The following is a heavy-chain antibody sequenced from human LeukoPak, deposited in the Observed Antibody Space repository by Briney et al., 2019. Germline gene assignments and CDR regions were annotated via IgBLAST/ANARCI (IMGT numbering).Heavy chain of an antibody. D-gene: IGHD6-19*01. V-gene: IGHV1-8*01. Sequence: ASVKVSCKASGYTFTSYDINWVRQATGQGLEWMGWMNPNSGNTGYAQKFQGRVTMTRNTSISTAYMELSSLRSEGTAVYYCARGLRMRQQWLVGYWGQGTLVTVSS. CDR1: GYTFTSYD. CDR2: MNPNSGNT. J-gene: IGHJ4*02. CDR3: ARGLRMRQQWLVGY.